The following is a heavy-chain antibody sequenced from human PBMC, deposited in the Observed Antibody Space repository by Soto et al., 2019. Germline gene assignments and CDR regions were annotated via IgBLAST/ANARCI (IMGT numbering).Heavy chain of an antibody. V-gene: IGHV1-18*04. Sequence: QVQLVQSGAEVKKPGASVKVSCKASGYTFTSYGISWVRQAPGQGLEWMGWISAYNGNTNYAQKLQGRVTMTTDTSTSTDYMELRSLRSDDTAVYYCARDLATIFGVVIRGYYYYGMDVWGQGTTVTVSS. CDR2: ISAYNGNT. CDR3: ARDLATIFGVVIRGYYYYGMDV. J-gene: IGHJ6*02. D-gene: IGHD3-3*01. CDR1: GYTFTSYG.